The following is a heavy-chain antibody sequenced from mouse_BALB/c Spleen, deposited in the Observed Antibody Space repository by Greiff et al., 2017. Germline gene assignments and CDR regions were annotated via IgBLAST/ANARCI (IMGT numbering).Heavy chain of an antibody. Sequence: VQVVESGAELVKPGASVKLSCKASGYTFTSYYMYWVKQRPGQGLEWIGEINPSNGGTNFNEKFKSKATLTVDKSSSTAYMQLSSLTSEDSAVYYCTTGNWFAYWGQGTLVTVSA. J-gene: IGHJ3*01. V-gene: IGHV1S81*02. CDR3: TTGNWFAY. CDR1: GYTFTSYY. D-gene: IGHD4-1*01. CDR2: INPSNGGT.